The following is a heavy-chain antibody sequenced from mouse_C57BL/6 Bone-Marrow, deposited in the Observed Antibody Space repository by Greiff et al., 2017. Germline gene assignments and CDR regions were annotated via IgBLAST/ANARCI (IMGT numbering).Heavy chain of an antibody. V-gene: IGHV14-4*01. J-gene: IGHJ2*01. Sequence: EVKLMESGAELVRPGASVKLSCTASGFNIKDDYMHWVKQRPEQGLEWIGWIDPENGDTEYASKFQGKATITADTSSNTAYLQLSSLTSEDTAVYYCTTRGGYYFDYWGQGTTLTVSS. CDR1: GFNIKDDY. CDR3: TTRGGYYFDY. CDR2: IDPENGDT.